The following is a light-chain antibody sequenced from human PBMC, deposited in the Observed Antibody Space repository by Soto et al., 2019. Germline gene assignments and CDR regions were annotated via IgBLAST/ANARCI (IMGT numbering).Light chain of an antibody. CDR2: AAS. Sequence: DLQMTQSPSSLSASVGDRVTITCRASQSISTFLNWYQQKPGEAPKLLIYAASRLQSGVPSRFSGSGSGTDFTLTISSLQPEDFASYSCQQSYSSPLTFGGGTKVEIK. J-gene: IGKJ4*01. V-gene: IGKV1-39*01. CDR1: QSISTF. CDR3: QQSYSSPLT.